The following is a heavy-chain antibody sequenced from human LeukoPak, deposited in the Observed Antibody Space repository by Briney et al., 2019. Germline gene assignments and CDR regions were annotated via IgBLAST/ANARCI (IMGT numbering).Heavy chain of an antibody. Sequence: GGSLRLSCVASGFTFSSYEMNWVRQAPGKGLEWVSYISGSGGTIYYADSVKGRFTISRDNVKNSLYLQMNSLRAEDTAVYYCSASTYCSGGSCPWYYYGMDVWGQGTTVTVYS. CDR2: ISGSGGTI. D-gene: IGHD2-15*01. CDR3: SASTYCSGGSCPWYYYGMDV. CDR1: GFTFSSYE. J-gene: IGHJ6*02. V-gene: IGHV3-48*03.